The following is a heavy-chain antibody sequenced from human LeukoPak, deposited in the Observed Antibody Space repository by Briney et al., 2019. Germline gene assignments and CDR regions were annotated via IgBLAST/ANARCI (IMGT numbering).Heavy chain of an antibody. D-gene: IGHD3-22*01. Sequence: SQTLSLTCTVSGASFSSGVQYWNWICQRPGMGLEWIGSIHPSGRLYNNPSLESRVTISIDTSKNQFSLNLNSVTAADTAVYFFSRGLDSRKLGYWGQGTLVTVSS. V-gene: IGHV4-31*03. J-gene: IGHJ4*02. CDR1: GASFSSGVQY. CDR3: SRGLDSRKLGY. CDR2: IHPSGRL.